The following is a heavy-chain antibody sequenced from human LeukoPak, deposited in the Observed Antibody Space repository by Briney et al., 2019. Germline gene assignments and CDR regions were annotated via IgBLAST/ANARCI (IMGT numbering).Heavy chain of an antibody. Sequence: GASVKVSCKVSGYTLTELSMHWVRQAPGKGLEWMGGFDPEDGETIYAQKFQGRVTMTEDTSTDTAYMELSSLRSEDTAVYYCATAEILCTNGVCSYQPDYFDYWGQGTLVTVSS. V-gene: IGHV1-24*01. J-gene: IGHJ4*02. CDR3: ATAEILCTNGVCSYQPDYFDY. CDR2: FDPEDGET. D-gene: IGHD2-8*01. CDR1: GYTLTELS.